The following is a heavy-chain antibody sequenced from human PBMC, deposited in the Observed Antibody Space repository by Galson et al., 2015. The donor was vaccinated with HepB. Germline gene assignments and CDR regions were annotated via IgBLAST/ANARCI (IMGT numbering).Heavy chain of an antibody. V-gene: IGHV3-30*04. Sequence: LRLSCAASGFTFSSYAMHWVRQAPGKGLEWVAVISYDGSNKYYADSVKGRFTISRDNSKNTLYLQMNSLRAEDAAVYYCARDQYCSSTSCYADRSLDYWGQGTLVTVSS. CDR3: ARDQYCSSTSCYADRSLDY. D-gene: IGHD2-2*01. CDR2: ISYDGSNK. J-gene: IGHJ4*02. CDR1: GFTFSSYA.